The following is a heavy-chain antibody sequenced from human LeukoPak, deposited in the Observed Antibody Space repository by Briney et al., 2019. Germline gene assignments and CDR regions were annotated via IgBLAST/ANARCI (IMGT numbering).Heavy chain of an antibody. CDR3: ARGYDPNPYYYYYMDV. CDR1: GGSFSGYY. Sequence: PSETLSLTCAVYGGSFSGYYWSWIRQPPGKGLEWIGEINHSGSTNHNPSLKSRVTISVDTSKNQFSLKLSSVTAADTAVYYCARGYDPNPYYYYYMDVWGKGTTVTVSS. V-gene: IGHV4-34*01. CDR2: INHSGST. J-gene: IGHJ6*03. D-gene: IGHD3-22*01.